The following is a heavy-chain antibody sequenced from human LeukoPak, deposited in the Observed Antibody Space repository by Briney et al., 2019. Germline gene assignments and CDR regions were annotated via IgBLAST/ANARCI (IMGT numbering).Heavy chain of an antibody. V-gene: IGHV1-18*01. J-gene: IGHJ4*02. CDR1: GYTFTSYG. D-gene: IGHD4-23*01. Sequence: GASGKVSCKASGYTFTSYGISWVREAPGQGLEGRGGISAYNVKTNYAQKLQGRVTMTTDTSTSRAYMELRSLRSDDTAVYSCARVGRPVGAASGVRVFDYWGKGQLVTVSS. CDR3: ARVGRPVGAASGVRVFDY. CDR2: ISAYNVKT.